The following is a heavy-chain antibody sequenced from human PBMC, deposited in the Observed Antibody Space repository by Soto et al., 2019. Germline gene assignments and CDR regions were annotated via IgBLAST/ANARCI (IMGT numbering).Heavy chain of an antibody. D-gene: IGHD2-21*01. V-gene: IGHV4-39*01. CDR2: IFYSGST. CDR1: GGSISSSSYY. CDR3: ARIVRGIVITYYYMDV. Sequence: QVHLQESGPGLVKPSETLSLTCTVSGGSISSSSYYWGWIRQPPGKGLEWVGSIFYSGSTSYNPSLQSRVTISVDTSTNQFSLKLRSVSAADTAVYYCARIVRGIVITYYYMDVWGKGTKVTVSS. J-gene: IGHJ6*03.